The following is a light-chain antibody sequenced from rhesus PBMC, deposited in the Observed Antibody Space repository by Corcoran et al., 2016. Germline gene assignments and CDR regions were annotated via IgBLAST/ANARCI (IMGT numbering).Light chain of an antibody. J-gene: IGKJ4*01. Sequence: DIQMTQSPSSLSASVGDRVTITCRASENVNNYLNWYQQKPGKAPKLLIYEASTLQTGVPSRFSGSGCGTYYTFTISSLQPEDVATYYCQHGYSTPLTFGGGTKV. CDR1: ENVNNY. V-gene: IGKV1-74*01. CDR2: EAS. CDR3: QHGYSTPLT.